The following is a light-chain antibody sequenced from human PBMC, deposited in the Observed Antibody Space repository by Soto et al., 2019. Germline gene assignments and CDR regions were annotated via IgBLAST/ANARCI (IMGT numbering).Light chain of an antibody. CDR3: MQALQTPLT. CDR2: LGS. Sequence: DIVMTQSLLSLPVTPGEPVSISCRSSQSLLYSNGYNYLDWYLQKPGQSPQLLIYLGSNRASGVTDRFSGSGSGTDFTLKISRVEAEDVGVYYCMQALQTPLTFGGGTKVEIK. J-gene: IGKJ4*01. CDR1: QSLLYSNGYNY. V-gene: IGKV2-28*01.